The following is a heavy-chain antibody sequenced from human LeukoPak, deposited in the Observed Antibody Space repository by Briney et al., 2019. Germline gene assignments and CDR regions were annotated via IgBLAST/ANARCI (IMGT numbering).Heavy chain of an antibody. CDR1: GASISSYY. CDR2: IYTSGST. V-gene: IGHV4-4*07. CDR3: AREREDIKLMLYAYYFDY. J-gene: IGHJ4*02. D-gene: IGHD2-8*01. Sequence: PSETLSLTCTVPGASISSYYWSWIRQPAGKGLEWIGRIYTSGSTNYNPSLKSRVTMSVDTSKNQFSLKLSSVTAADTAVYYCAREREDIKLMLYAYYFDYWGQGTLVTVSS.